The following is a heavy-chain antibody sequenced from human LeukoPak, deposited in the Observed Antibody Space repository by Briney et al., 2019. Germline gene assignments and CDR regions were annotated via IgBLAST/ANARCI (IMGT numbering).Heavy chain of an antibody. CDR1: GYTFTGYY. D-gene: IGHD1-26*01. J-gene: IGHJ4*02. Sequence: VASVKVSCRASGYTFTGYYMHWVRQAPGQGLEWMGWINPNSGGTNYAQKFQGRVTMTRDTSISTAYMELSRLRSDDTAVYYCARDPAGELLFDYWGQGTLVTVSS. V-gene: IGHV1-2*02. CDR3: ARDPAGELLFDY. CDR2: INPNSGGT.